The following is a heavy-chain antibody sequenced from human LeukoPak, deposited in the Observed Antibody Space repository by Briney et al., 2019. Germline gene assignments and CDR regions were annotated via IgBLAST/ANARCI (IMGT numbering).Heavy chain of an antibody. CDR2: ISAYNGNT. V-gene: IGHV1-18*01. CDR3: ARATGYSSSWFRDDAFDI. CDR1: GYTFTSYG. Sequence: GASVKVSCKASGYTFTSYGISWVRQAPGQGLGWMGWISAYNGNTNYAQKLQGRVTMTTDTSTSTAYMELRSLRSDDTAVYYCARATGYSSSWFRDDAFDIWGQGTMVTVSS. J-gene: IGHJ3*02. D-gene: IGHD6-13*01.